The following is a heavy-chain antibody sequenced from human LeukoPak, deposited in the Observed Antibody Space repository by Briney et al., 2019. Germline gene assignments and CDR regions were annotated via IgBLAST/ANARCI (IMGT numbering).Heavy chain of an antibody. J-gene: IGHJ4*02. CDR3: ARDSPNEAILWWSIDY. CDR1: GFTFSSYS. D-gene: IGHD2-21*01. V-gene: IGHV3-21*01. CDR2: ISSSSSYR. Sequence: GGSLRLSCAASGFTFSSYSMNWVRQAPGKGLEWVSSISSSSSYRYYEESVKGRFSISRDNARNSLYLQMNSLRAEDTAVYYCARDSPNEAILWWSIDYWGQGTLVTVSS.